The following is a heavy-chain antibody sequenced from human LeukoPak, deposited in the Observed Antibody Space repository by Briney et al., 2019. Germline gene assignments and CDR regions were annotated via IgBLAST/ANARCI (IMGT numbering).Heavy chain of an antibody. CDR2: IKQDGSEI. V-gene: IGHV3-7*04. D-gene: IGHD4-23*01. CDR3: ARADYGGNLFFDY. Sequence: GSLRLSCAASGFTLSSYWMSWVRQAPGKGLEWVANIKQDGSEIYYVDSVKGRFTISRDNAKNSMLLQMNSLRAEDTAVYYCARADYGGNLFFDYWGQGALVTVSS. CDR1: GFTLSSYW. J-gene: IGHJ4*02.